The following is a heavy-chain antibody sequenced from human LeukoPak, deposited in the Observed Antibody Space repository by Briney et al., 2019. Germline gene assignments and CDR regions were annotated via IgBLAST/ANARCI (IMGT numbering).Heavy chain of an antibody. CDR2: IYYSGST. V-gene: IGHV4-39*07. CDR3: ARDLGRGFY. J-gene: IGHJ4*02. CDR1: GGSISRSSYY. Sequence: SETLSLTCTVSGGSISRSSYYWGWIRQPPGKGLEWIGSIYYSGSTYYNPSLKSRVTILVDTSKNQFSLKLSSVTAADTAVYYCARDLGRGFYWGQGTLVTVSS. D-gene: IGHD3-10*01.